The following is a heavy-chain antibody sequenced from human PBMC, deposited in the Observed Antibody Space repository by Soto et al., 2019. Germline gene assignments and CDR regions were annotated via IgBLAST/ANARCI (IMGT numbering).Heavy chain of an antibody. J-gene: IGHJ4*02. V-gene: IGHV3-21*01. D-gene: IGHD2-2*01. Sequence: GGSLRLSCTVSGFALNNYGINWVRQAPGKGLEWVSSISKSDYTYYSDSVKGRFTISRDNAKNSVSLQMNTLRVEDTAVYYCAREDSIIIPAVSDFWGQGTLVTVSS. CDR2: ISKSDYT. CDR1: GFALNNYG. CDR3: AREDSIIIPAVSDF.